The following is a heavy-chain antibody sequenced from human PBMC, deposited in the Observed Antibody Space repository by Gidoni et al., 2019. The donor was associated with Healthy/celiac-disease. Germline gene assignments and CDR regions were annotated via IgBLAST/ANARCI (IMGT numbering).Heavy chain of an antibody. D-gene: IGHD5-12*01. V-gene: IGHV3-30*05. CDR1: GFTFSTFG. CDR3: VRGNTGFTWIFDS. J-gene: IGHJ5*01. CDR2: ISFAGANE. Sequence: QVQLVESGRGVVQPGRSMRLSCAASGFTFSTFGMPWVRQAPGKGLEWVAYISFAGANEKYADSVRGRFTISRDNSKSALFLQMNSLKSEDTATYYCVRGNTGFTWIFDSWGQGTLVTVSS.